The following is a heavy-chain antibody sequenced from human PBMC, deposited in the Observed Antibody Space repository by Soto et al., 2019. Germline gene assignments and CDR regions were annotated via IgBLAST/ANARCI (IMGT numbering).Heavy chain of an antibody. CDR1: QFSFSNYW. J-gene: IGHJ3*02. Sequence: LVQSWGGLVPPGASLTVSCAPSQFSFSNYWMNWVRQAPGKALEWVANIKKDESETDYDDSVRGRFTIFRDNAENLLYLPMRRLRVEDTAVYYCARSHTGDSAFRAFDIWGQGTVVTV. D-gene: IGHD2-21*02. CDR2: IKKDESET. V-gene: IGHV3-7*03. CDR3: ARSHTGDSAFRAFDI.